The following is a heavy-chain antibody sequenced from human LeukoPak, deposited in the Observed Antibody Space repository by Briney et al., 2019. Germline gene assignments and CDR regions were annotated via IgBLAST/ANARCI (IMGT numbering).Heavy chain of an antibody. D-gene: IGHD4-23*01. J-gene: IGHJ4*02. Sequence: PSETLSLTCAVSGGSISSGGYSWGWIRQPPGKGLEWIGYIYHSGSTYYNPSLKSRVTISVDRSKNQFSLKLSSVTAADTAVYYCARADGGIDYWGQGTLVTVSS. CDR3: ARADGGIDY. V-gene: IGHV4-30-2*01. CDR1: GGSISSGGYS. CDR2: IYHSGST.